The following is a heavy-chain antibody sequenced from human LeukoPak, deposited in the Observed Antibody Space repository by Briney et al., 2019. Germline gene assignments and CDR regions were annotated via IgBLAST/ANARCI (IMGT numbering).Heavy chain of an antibody. J-gene: IGHJ5*02. V-gene: IGHV3-23*01. CDR3: AKTPVPAALFDP. D-gene: IGHD2-2*01. CDR1: GFTFSSYA. Sequence: GGSLRLSCAASGFTFSSYAMSWVRQAPGKGLEWVSAISGSGGSTYYADTAKGRFTISRDNSKNTLYLQMNSLRAEDTAVYYCAKTPVPAALFDPWGQGTLVTVSS. CDR2: ISGSGGST.